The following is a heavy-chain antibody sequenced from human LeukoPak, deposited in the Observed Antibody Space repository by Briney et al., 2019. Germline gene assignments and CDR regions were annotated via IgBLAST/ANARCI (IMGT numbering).Heavy chain of an antibody. V-gene: IGHV1-2*02. J-gene: IGHJ3*02. CDR1: GYTFTGYY. Sequence: ASVKVSCKASGYTFTGYYMHWVRQAPGQGLEWMGWINPNSGGTNYAQKFQGRVTMTRDTSISTAYMELSRLRSDDTAVYYCARDLAIAVAYDALDIWGQGTMVTVSS. CDR3: ARDLAIAVAYDALDI. CDR2: INPNSGGT. D-gene: IGHD6-19*01.